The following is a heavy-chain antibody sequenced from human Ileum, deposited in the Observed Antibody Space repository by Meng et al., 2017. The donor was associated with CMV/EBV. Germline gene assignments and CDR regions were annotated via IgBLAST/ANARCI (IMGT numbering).Heavy chain of an antibody. V-gene: IGHV3-74*01. D-gene: IGHD3-10*01. CDR3: ARGQSPYYGYFDY. J-gene: IGHJ4*02. Sequence: GESLKISCAASAFTFSSNWMHWVRQVPGKELVWVARISPDGTTTYYADSVKGRFTVSRDNAEKTLHLQMISLTAEDTAVYYCARGQSPYYGYFDYWGQGTLVTVSS. CDR2: ISPDGTTT. CDR1: AFTFSSNW.